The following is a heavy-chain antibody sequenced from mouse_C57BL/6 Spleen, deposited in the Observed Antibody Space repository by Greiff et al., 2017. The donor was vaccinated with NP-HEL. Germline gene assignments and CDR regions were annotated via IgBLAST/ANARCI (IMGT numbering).Heavy chain of an antibody. CDR3: ARAYITTVVGYFDY. Sequence: QVQLQQPGAELVKPGASVKLSCKASGYTFTSYWTHWVKQRPGQGLEWIGMIHPNSGSTNYNEKFKSKATLTVDKSSSTAYMQLSSLTSEDSAVYYCARAYITTVVGYFDYWGQGTTLTVSS. CDR2: IHPNSGST. V-gene: IGHV1-64*01. J-gene: IGHJ2*01. D-gene: IGHD1-1*01. CDR1: GYTFTSYW.